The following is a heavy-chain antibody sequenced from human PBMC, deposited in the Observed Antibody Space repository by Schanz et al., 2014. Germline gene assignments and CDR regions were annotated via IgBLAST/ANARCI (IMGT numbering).Heavy chain of an antibody. CDR3: STDLTPVDYDAIGL. CDR1: GFTFSTTW. Sequence: EVQLVESGGGLIKPGGSLRLSCLASGFTFSTTWMNWVRQAPGKGLEWVGRIKSKVDGGTTDNAAPVQGRFTISRDDSKNTLHLQMNSLKTEDTAVYYCSTDLTPVDYDAIGLWGQGTMVTVSS. J-gene: IGHJ3*01. D-gene: IGHD4-17*01. CDR2: IKSKVDGGTT. V-gene: IGHV3-15*01.